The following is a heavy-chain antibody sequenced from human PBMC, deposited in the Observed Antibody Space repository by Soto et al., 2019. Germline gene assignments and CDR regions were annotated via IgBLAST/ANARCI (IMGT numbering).Heavy chain of an antibody. CDR2: IIPYYNTL. CDR3: ASGASRWYPYFFDS. CDR1: EGTFNSYA. D-gene: IGHD6-13*01. Sequence: QAQVVQSGAEVRKPGSSVKLSCKASEGTFNSYAIAWVRQAPRQGLEWMGGIIPYYNTLNYAQKFQDRVTITADDSTNTVYMELSSLRSDDTAVYFCASGASRWYPYFFDSWAQGTLVTASS. J-gene: IGHJ4*02. V-gene: IGHV1-69*01.